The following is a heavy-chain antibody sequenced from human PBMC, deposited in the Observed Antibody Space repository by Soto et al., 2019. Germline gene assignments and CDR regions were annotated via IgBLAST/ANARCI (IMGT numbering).Heavy chain of an antibody. CDR3: ARSIAVAGMTLLFDY. Sequence: ASETLSLTCAVSSGSISSSNWWSWVRQPPGKGLEWIGEIYHSGSTNYNPSLKSRVTISVDKSKNQFSLKLSSVTAADTAVYYCARSIAVAGMTLLFDYWGRGTLLTVSS. V-gene: IGHV4-4*02. J-gene: IGHJ4*02. CDR1: SGSISSSNW. CDR2: IYHSGST. D-gene: IGHD6-19*01.